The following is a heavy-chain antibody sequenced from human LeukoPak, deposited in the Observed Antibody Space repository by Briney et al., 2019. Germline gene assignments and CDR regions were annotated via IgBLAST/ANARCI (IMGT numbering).Heavy chain of an antibody. J-gene: IGHJ6*02. CDR3: ARASSIFGSRSNYYGMDV. Sequence: SETLSLTCTVSGGSISSSSYYWGWIRQPPGKGLEWIGSIYYSGSTYYNPSLKSRVTISVDTSKNQFSLKLSSVTAADTAVYYCARASSIFGSRSNYYGMDVWGQGTTVTVSS. CDR1: GGSISSSSYY. V-gene: IGHV4-39*01. D-gene: IGHD3-3*01. CDR2: IYYSGST.